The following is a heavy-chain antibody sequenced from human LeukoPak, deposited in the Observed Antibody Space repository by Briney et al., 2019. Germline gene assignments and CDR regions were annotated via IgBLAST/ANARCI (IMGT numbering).Heavy chain of an antibody. Sequence: GGSLRLSCAASGFTFCSYEMNWVRQAPGKGLEWVSYISSSGSTIYYADSVKGRFTISRDNAKNSLYLQMNSLRAEDTAVYYCARDDSVAGTGFDYWGQGTLVTVSS. V-gene: IGHV3-48*03. CDR1: GFTFCSYE. CDR3: ARDDSVAGTGFDY. D-gene: IGHD6-19*01. CDR2: ISSSGSTI. J-gene: IGHJ4*02.